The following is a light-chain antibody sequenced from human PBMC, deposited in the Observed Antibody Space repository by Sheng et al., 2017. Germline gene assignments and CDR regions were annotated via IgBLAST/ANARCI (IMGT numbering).Light chain of an antibody. J-gene: IGKJ2*01. Sequence: DIQMTQSPSTLSASVGDRVTITCRASESISRYLAWYQQKPGKAPKLLIYRASTLEGGVPSRFSGSGSGTEFTLTITSLQPDDSATYYCQQYNTYLYTFGQGTKVEFK. CDR3: QQYNTYLYT. V-gene: IGKV1-5*03. CDR1: ESISRY. CDR2: RAS.